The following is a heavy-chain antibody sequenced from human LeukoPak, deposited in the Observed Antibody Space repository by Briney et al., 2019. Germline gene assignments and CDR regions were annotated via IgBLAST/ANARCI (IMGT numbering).Heavy chain of an antibody. CDR1: GGSFSGYY. V-gene: IGHV4-34*01. CDR3: ARGHVTIFGVVIKRVSYFDY. J-gene: IGHJ4*02. D-gene: IGHD3-3*01. CDR2: INHSGST. Sequence: SETLSLTCAVYGGSFSGYYWSWISQPPGKGLEWIGEINHSGSTNYNPSLKSRVTISVDTSKNQFSLKLSSVTAADTAVYYCARGHVTIFGVVIKRVSYFDYWGQGTLVTVSS.